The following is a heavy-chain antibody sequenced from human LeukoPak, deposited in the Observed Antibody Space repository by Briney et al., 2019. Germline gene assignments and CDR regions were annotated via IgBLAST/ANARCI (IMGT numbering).Heavy chain of an antibody. J-gene: IGHJ4*02. CDR1: GVTLTNAW. V-gene: IGHV3-15*01. CDR2: IKSNTDGGTT. Sequence: GGSLRLSCVASGVTLTNAWMNWVRQAPGKGLEWVGRIKSNTDGGTTDYAALVKGRSTISRDDSKNTLYLQMNSLKTEDTAVYYCTTDLRWEEGISYWGQGTLVTVSS. D-gene: IGHD1-26*01. CDR3: TTDLRWEEGISY.